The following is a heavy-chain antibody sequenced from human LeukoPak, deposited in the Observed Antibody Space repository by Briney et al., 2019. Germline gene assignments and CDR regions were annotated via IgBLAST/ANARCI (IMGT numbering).Heavy chain of an antibody. V-gene: IGHV1-46*03. CDR2: INPSGGST. CDR1: GYTFTSYY. CDR3: ARADYDILTGYYNSWFDP. J-gene: IGHJ5*02. D-gene: IGHD3-9*01. Sequence: ASVKVSCKASGYTFTSYYMHWVRQAPGQGLEWMGIINPSGGSTSYAQKFQGRVTMTRDTSTGTVYMELSSLRSEDTAVYYCARADYDILTGYYNSWFDPWGQGTLVTVSS.